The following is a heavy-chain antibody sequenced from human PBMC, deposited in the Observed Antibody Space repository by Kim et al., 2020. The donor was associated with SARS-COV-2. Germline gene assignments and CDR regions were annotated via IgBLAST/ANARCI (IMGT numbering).Heavy chain of an antibody. CDR2: ISWNSGSI. J-gene: IGHJ4*02. CDR3: AKWGNYDSSGYYTL. D-gene: IGHD3-22*01. CDR1: GFTFDDYA. Sequence: GGSLRLSCTASGFTFDDYAMHWVRQAPGKGLEWVSGISWNSGSIGYADSVKGRFTISRDNAKNSLYLQMNSLRAEDTALYYCAKWGNYDSSGYYTLRGQGTLVTVSS. V-gene: IGHV3-9*01.